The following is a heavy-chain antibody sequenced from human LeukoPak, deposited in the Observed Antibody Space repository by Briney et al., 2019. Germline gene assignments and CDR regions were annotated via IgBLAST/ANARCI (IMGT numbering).Heavy chain of an antibody. Sequence: GGSLRLSCAASGFTFSSYSMNWVRQAPGKGLEWVSSISSSSSYIYYADSVKGRFTTSRDNAKNTLYLQMNSLRADDTAVYHCASDMTGYNDYWGQGTLVTVSS. CDR2: ISSSSSYI. V-gene: IGHV3-21*01. D-gene: IGHD3-9*01. J-gene: IGHJ4*02. CDR3: ASDMTGYNDY. CDR1: GFTFSSYS.